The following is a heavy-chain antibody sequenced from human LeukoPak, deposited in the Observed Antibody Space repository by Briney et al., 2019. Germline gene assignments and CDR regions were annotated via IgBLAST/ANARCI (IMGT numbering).Heavy chain of an antibody. D-gene: IGHD2-15*01. CDR3: ARDPPGCSGGSCYPSYYFDY. CDR1: GYTFTSYY. J-gene: IGHJ4*02. Sequence: ASVKVSCKASGYTFTSYYMHWVRQAPGQGPEWMGIINPSGGSTGYAQKFQGRVTMTRDTSTSTVYMELSSLRSEDTAVYYCARDPPGCSGGSCYPSYYFDYWGQGTLVTVSS. CDR2: INPSGGST. V-gene: IGHV1-46*01.